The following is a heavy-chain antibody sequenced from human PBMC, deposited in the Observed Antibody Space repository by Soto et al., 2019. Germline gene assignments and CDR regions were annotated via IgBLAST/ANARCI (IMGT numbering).Heavy chain of an antibody. CDR3: TRFYGGYDLYYYYGMDV. J-gene: IGHJ6*02. V-gene: IGHV3-73*02. CDR2: IRSKANSYAT. CDR1: GFTFSGSA. D-gene: IGHD5-12*01. Sequence: EVQLVESGGGLVQPGGSLKLSCAASGFTFSGSAMHWVRQASGKGLEWVGRIRSKANSYATAYAASVKGRFTISRDDSKNTAYLQMNSLKTEDTAVYYCTRFYGGYDLYYYYGMDVWGQGTTATVSS.